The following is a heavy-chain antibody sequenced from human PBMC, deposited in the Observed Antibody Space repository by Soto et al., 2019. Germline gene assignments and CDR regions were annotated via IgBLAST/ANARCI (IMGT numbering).Heavy chain of an antibody. J-gene: IGHJ3*02. CDR1: GFTFSSYA. V-gene: IGHV3-23*01. Sequence: EVQLLESGGGLVQPGGSLRLSCAASGFTFSSYAMNWVRQAPGKGLECVSAISGSGGSTYYADSVKGRFTISRDSSKNTLYLQMNSLRAEDTAVYYCAKGNSWSPALVLDIWGQGTMVTVSS. CDR2: ISGSGGST. CDR3: AKGNSWSPALVLDI. D-gene: IGHD1-7*01.